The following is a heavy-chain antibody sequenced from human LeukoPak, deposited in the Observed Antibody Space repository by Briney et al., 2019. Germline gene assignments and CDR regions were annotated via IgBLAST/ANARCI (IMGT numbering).Heavy chain of an antibody. V-gene: IGHV3-23*01. CDR1: GFTFSSYA. Sequence: GGSLRLSCAASGFTFSSYAMGWVRQAPGKGLEWVSTISGSAGSTYYADSVKGRFTISRDNSENTLYLQMNSLRAEDTAVYYCAKDIFYDSSGYYYGGAFDIWGQGTMVTVSS. J-gene: IGHJ3*02. CDR2: ISGSAGST. CDR3: AKDIFYDSSGYYYGGAFDI. D-gene: IGHD3-22*01.